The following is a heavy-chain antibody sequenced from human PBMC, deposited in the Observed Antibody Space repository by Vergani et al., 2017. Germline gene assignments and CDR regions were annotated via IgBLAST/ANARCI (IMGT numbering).Heavy chain of an antibody. CDR1: CVSVTDYN. J-gene: IGHJ5*02. Sequence: QAQLQESGPGQVKPSETLSLICHVFCVSVTDYNCNWIRQAPGKGLEWIGSLSTTGGANHASQNPSLKSRVSISVDTAKSQFSLRLTSVTAADSAIYYCAGETHSWQRADRWGQGLMVSVSS. V-gene: IGHV4-59*02. CDR2: LSTTGGA. CDR3: AGETHSWQRADR. D-gene: IGHD6-13*01.